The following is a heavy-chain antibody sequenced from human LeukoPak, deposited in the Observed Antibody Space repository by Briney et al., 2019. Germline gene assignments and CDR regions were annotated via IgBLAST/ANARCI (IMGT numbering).Heavy chain of an antibody. CDR2: ISGSGGST. D-gene: IGHD3-22*01. V-gene: IGHV3-23*01. Sequence: GGSLRLSCAASGFTFSSYAMSWVRQAPGKGLEWVSAISGSGGSTYYADSVKGRYTISRDNSKNTLYLQMNSLRAEDTAVYFCARGTNYYDSTGMSDWGQGTLVTVSS. CDR3: ARGTNYYDSTGMSD. J-gene: IGHJ4*02. CDR1: GFTFSSYA.